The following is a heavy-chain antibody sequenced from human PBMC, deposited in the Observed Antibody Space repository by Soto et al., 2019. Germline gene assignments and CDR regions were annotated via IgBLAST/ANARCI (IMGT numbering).Heavy chain of an antibody. CDR1: GFSFSDSA. V-gene: IGHV3-73*01. CDR2: IRSKANSYLI. CDR3: ARGGGMGLNDY. Sequence: GGSLRLSCAASGFSFSDSAMHWVRQASGKGLEWIARIRSKANSYLIAYDESVRGRFIISRDDSKNTAYLQMNDLNTEDTAIYYCARGGGMGLNDYWGQGTPVTVSS. J-gene: IGHJ4*02. D-gene: IGHD1-26*01.